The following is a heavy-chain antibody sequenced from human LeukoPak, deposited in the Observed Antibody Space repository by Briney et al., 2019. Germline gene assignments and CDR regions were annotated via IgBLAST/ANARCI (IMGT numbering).Heavy chain of an antibody. Sequence: PSETLSLTCTVSGGSISSYYWSWIRQPPGKGLEWIGYIYYSGSTNYNPSLKSRVTISVDTSKNQFSLKLSSVTAADTAVYYCARPLVEWDSIMGGSAFDIWGQGTMVTVSS. V-gene: IGHV4-59*01. J-gene: IGHJ3*02. CDR1: GGSISSYY. CDR3: ARPLVEWDSIMGGSAFDI. CDR2: IYYSGST. D-gene: IGHD1-26*01.